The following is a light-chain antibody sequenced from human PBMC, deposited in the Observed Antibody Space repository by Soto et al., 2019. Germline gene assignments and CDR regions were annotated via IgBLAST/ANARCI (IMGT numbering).Light chain of an antibody. Sequence: QSALTQPASVSGSPGQSITISCTGTRSNVGGYDLDSWYQQHPDKAPKLIIYEDSKRPSGVSNRFSGSKSGNTASLTISGLQAEDEADYSCCSYGGTRTVIFGGGTKVTVL. V-gene: IGLV2-23*01. CDR1: RSNVGGYDL. J-gene: IGLJ2*01. CDR3: CSYGGTRTVI. CDR2: EDS.